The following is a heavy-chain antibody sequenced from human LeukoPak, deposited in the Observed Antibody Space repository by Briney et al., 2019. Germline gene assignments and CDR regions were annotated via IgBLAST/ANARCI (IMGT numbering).Heavy chain of an antibody. J-gene: IGHJ4*02. V-gene: IGHV4-34*01. CDR3: ARVVKYGDYPFDY. CDR2: INHSGST. CDR1: GGSFSGYY. D-gene: IGHD4-17*01. Sequence: SETLSLTCAVYGGSFSGYYWSWIRQPPGKGLEWIGEINHSGSTNYNPSLKSRVTISVDTSKNQFSLKLSSVTAADTAVYYCARVVKYGDYPFDYWGQGTLVTVSS.